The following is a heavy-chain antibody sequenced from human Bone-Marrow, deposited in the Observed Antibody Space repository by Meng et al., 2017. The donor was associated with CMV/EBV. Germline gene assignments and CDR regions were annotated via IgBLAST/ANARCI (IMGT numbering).Heavy chain of an antibody. CDR2: IKPDGIET. CDR3: ARGLAPNITVFGAPQAY. D-gene: IGHD3-3*01. Sequence: GGSLRLSCAASGFTFTSYWMTWVRQAPGKGLEWVANIKPDGIETYYVDSVRGRFTISRDNAKNSVYLQMKRLRTGDTAIYFCARGLAPNITVFGAPQAYWGEGSLVSVS. V-gene: IGHV3-7*01. CDR1: GFTFTSYW. J-gene: IGHJ1*01.